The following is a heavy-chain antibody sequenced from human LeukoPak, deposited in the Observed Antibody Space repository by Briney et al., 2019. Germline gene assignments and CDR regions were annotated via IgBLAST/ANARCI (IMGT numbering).Heavy chain of an antibody. CDR3: ARDGGYSYGTRY. CDR2: ISSSSSYI. J-gene: IGHJ4*02. D-gene: IGHD5-18*01. CDR1: GFTFSSYS. V-gene: IGHV3-21*01. Sequence: GGSLRLSCAASGFTFSSYSMNWVRQAPGKGLEWVSSISSSSSYIYYADSVKGRFTIPRDNAKNSLYLQMNSLRAEDTAVYYCARDGGYSYGTRYWGQGTLVTVSS.